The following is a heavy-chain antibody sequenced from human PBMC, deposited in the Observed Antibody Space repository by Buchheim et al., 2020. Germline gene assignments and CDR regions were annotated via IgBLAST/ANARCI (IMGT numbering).Heavy chain of an antibody. CDR1: GDTFAGHG. CDR2: NSGSNGKT. J-gene: IGHJ6*02. V-gene: IGHV1-18*01. D-gene: IGHD2-15*01. Sequence: QVQLVQSGAEMKEPGASVRVSCKASGDTFAGHGCSWVRQAPGQGLEWIGWNSGSNGKTQFAQRFQGRVTMTIDTSTSTAYLELRSLRSDDTAVYYCARYREGYCSGDGCYSGMDVWGQGTT. CDR3: ARYREGYCSGDGCYSGMDV.